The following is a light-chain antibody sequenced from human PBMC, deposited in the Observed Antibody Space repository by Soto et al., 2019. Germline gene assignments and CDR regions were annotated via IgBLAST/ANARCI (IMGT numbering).Light chain of an antibody. Sequence: HSVLTQPASVSGSPGQSITISCTGASTDVDGYDYVSWYQQHPGQAPKLMIYDVNNRPSGVSYRFSGSKSGDTASLTISGLQAKNDADYNCSSYTSSPPFYVFGTGTKVTV. CDR3: SSYTSSPPFYV. V-gene: IGLV2-14*03. CDR2: DVN. CDR1: STDVDGYDY. J-gene: IGLJ1*01.